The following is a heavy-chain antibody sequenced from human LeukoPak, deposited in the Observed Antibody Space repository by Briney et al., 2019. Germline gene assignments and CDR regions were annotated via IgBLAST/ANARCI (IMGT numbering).Heavy chain of an antibody. CDR3: ARPNYYASGIYYNGQNWFDP. D-gene: IGHD3-10*01. CDR1: GGXISSSSSY. CDR2: IYYGGAT. Sequence: PSETLSLTCTVSGGXISSSSSYWGWIRQPPGMGLEWIGTIYYGGATYYNPSLKSRVTISVDTSMNQFSLKLSSVSAADTALYFCARPNYYASGIYYNGQNWFDPWGQGTLVTVSS. V-gene: IGHV4-39*01. J-gene: IGHJ5*02.